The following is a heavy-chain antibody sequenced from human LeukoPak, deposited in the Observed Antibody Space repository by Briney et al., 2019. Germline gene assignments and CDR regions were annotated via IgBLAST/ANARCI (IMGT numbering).Heavy chain of an antibody. CDR1: GFTFSSYS. D-gene: IGHD6-19*01. V-gene: IGHV3-21*01. Sequence: GGSLRLSCAASGFTFSSYSMNWVRQAPGKGLEWVSSISSSSYIYYADSVKGRFTISRDNAKNSLYLQMNSLRAEDTAVYYCASTGYSSGWYEGAFDYWGQGTLVTVSS. CDR3: ASTGYSSGWYEGAFDY. CDR2: ISSSSYI. J-gene: IGHJ4*02.